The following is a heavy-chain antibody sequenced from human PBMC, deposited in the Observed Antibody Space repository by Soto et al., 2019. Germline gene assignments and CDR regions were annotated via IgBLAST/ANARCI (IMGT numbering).Heavy chain of an antibody. Sequence: QVTLKESGPVLVKPTETRTLTCTVSGFSLSNVRMGVSWIRQPPGKALEWLAHICSNDEKSYSTSLKSRLTIPKDTSKSQVVLTMTNMDPVDTATYYGARSIPVGSSWPPRRYFDYWGQGTLVTVSS. CDR3: ARSIPVGSSWPPRRYFDY. CDR2: ICSNDEK. V-gene: IGHV2-26*01. J-gene: IGHJ4*02. D-gene: IGHD6-13*01. CDR1: GFSLSNVRMG.